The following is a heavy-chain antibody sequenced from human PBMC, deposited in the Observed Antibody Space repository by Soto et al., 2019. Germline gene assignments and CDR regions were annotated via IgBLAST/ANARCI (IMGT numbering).Heavy chain of an antibody. D-gene: IGHD3-10*01. J-gene: IGHJ5*02. CDR2: INHSGST. CDR3: ARGRYEYGSGSHHNWFDP. Sequence: PSETLSLTCAVYGGSFSGYYWSWIRQPRGKGLEWIGEINHSGSTNYNPSLKSRVTISVDTSKNQFSPKLSSVTAADTAVYYCARGRYEYGSGSHHNWFDPWGQGTLVTVSA. V-gene: IGHV4-34*01. CDR1: GGSFSGYY.